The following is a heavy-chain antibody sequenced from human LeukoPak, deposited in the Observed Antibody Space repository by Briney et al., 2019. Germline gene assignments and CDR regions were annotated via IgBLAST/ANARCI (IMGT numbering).Heavy chain of an antibody. CDR1: GFTFSSYS. CDR2: ISSSSSTI. V-gene: IGHV3-48*01. CDR3: AREMGVPPIYYYGMDV. D-gene: IGHD2-8*01. Sequence: PGGSLRLSCAASGFTFSSYSMNWVRQAPGKGLEWVSYISSSSSTIYYADSVKGRFTTSRDNAKNSLYLQMNSLRAEDTAVYYCAREMGVPPIYYYGMDVWGQGTTVTVSS. J-gene: IGHJ6*02.